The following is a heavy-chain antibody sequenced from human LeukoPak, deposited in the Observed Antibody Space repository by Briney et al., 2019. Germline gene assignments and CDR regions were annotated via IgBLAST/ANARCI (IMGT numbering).Heavy chain of an antibody. J-gene: IGHJ6*02. D-gene: IGHD3-9*01. Sequence: GGSLRLSCAASGFTFSSYSMNWVRQAPGEGLEWVSSISSSSSYIYYADSVKGRFTISRDNAKNSLYLQINSLRAEDTAVYYCAKGSDFLTGYSPYYYNGLDVWGQGTTVTVSS. V-gene: IGHV3-21*04. CDR3: AKGSDFLTGYSPYYYNGLDV. CDR2: ISSSSSYI. CDR1: GFTFSSYS.